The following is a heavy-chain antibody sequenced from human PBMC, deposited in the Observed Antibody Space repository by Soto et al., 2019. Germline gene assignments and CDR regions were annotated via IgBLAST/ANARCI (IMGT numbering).Heavy chain of an antibody. Sequence: GASVKVSCKASGGTFSSYAINWVRQAPGQGLEWMGGIFPIFGTTNYAQKFQGRVTMTTDTSTSTAYMELRSLRSDDTAVYYCARDGYYYDSSGPGWFDPWGQGTLVTVSS. J-gene: IGHJ5*02. CDR3: ARDGYYYDSSGPGWFDP. CDR1: GGTFSSYA. CDR2: IFPIFGTT. D-gene: IGHD3-22*01. V-gene: IGHV1-69*05.